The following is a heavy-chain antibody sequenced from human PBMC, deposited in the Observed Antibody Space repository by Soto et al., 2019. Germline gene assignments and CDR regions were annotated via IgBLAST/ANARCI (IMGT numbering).Heavy chain of an antibody. CDR1: GGSFSGYY. CDR3: ARVQWLVHSWWFAP. Sequence: PSETLSLPCAVYGGSFSGYYWSWIRQPPGKGLEGIGEINHSGSTNYNPSLKSRATISGDTTKNHCSLKPSSVTAAETAVCYCARVQWLVHSWWFAPWGQGTLVTVSS. V-gene: IGHV4-34*01. CDR2: INHSGST. D-gene: IGHD6-19*01. J-gene: IGHJ5*02.